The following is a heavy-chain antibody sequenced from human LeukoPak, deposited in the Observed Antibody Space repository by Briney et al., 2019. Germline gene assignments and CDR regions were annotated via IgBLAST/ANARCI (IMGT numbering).Heavy chain of an antibody. Sequence: SQTLSLTCTVSGVSISSGDYYWSWIRHPPGKGLEWIGYIYYSGSTYYNPSLKSRVTISVDTSKNQFSLKLSSVTAAATAVYYCARALPAIAAAGRDHIDYWGQGTLVTVSS. J-gene: IGHJ4*02. V-gene: IGHV4-30-4*08. CDR3: ARALPAIAAAGRDHIDY. D-gene: IGHD6-13*01. CDR1: GVSISSGDYY. CDR2: IYYSGST.